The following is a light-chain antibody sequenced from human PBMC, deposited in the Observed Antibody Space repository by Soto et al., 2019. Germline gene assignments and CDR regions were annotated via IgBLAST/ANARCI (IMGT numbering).Light chain of an antibody. CDR3: QQSYNTPIT. CDR1: QRTSSY. J-gene: IGKJ5*01. V-gene: IGKV1-39*01. Sequence: DIQMTQSPSSLSASVGDRVTITCRASQRTSSYLNWYRQKPGQAPKLLINVASTSQSGVPSRFSASGAGTDFTLTISSLQPEDFATYYCQQSYNTPITFGQGTRLEI. CDR2: VAS.